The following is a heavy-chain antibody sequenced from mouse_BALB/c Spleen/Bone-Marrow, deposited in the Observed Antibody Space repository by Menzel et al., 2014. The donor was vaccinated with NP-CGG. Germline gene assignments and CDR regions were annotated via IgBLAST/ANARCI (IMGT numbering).Heavy chain of an antibody. V-gene: IGHV1-9*01. CDR2: ILPGSGNT. Sequence: QVQLKQSGTELMKPGASVKISCKATGYTFSSYWIDWVKQRPGHGLEWIGEILPGSGNTNYNENFKGKATFTADTSSNTAYMQLSSLTSEDSAVYYCARYYDYAWFAYWGQGTLVTVSA. CDR1: GYTFSSYW. J-gene: IGHJ3*01. D-gene: IGHD2-4*01. CDR3: ARYYDYAWFAY.